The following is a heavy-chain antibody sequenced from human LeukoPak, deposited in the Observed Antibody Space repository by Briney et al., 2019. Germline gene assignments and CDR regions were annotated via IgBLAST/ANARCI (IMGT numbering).Heavy chain of an antibody. Sequence: SETLSLTCAVYGGSFSGYYWSWIRQPPGKGLEWIGEINHSGSTNYNPSLKSRVTISVDTSKNQFSLKLSSVTAADTAVYYCARGLRGDCSSTSCYPYYGMDVWGQGTTVTVSS. J-gene: IGHJ6*02. CDR3: ARGLRGDCSSTSCYPYYGMDV. V-gene: IGHV4-34*01. D-gene: IGHD2-2*01. CDR2: INHSGST. CDR1: GGSFSGYY.